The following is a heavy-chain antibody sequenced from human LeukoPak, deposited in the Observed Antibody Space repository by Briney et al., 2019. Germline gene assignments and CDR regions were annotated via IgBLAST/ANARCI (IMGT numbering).Heavy chain of an antibody. Sequence: PSQTLSLTCTVSGGSISTGGYYWSWIRQHPGKGLEYIGYIYYRGSTYYSPSLKSRLTISLDTPNNQFSLKLRSVTAADTAVYYCARATDYGDSYYFDHWGQGTPVTVS. CDR1: GGSISTGGYY. CDR2: IYYRGST. D-gene: IGHD4/OR15-4a*01. J-gene: IGHJ4*02. CDR3: ARATDYGDSYYFDH. V-gene: IGHV4-31*03.